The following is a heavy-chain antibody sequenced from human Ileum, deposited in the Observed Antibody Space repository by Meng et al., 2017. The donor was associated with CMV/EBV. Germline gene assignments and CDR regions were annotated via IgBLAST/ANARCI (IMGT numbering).Heavy chain of an antibody. CDR3: ASQYISNLSRDY. V-gene: IGHV3-30*08. CDR2: ISFNGNNR. J-gene: IGHJ4*02. CDR1: ALPVYSDA. D-gene: IGHD3-3*02. Sequence: CAAAALPVYSDAMRFLRQAPGKGLQLLAFISFNGNNRYYADSVKCRFTISRDNSNNTLYLQMSSLRAEDTAVYYCASQYISNLSRDYWGQGTLVTSP.